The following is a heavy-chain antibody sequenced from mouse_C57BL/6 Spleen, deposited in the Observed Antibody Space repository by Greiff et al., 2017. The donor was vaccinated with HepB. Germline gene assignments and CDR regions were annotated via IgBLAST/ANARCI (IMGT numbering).Heavy chain of an antibody. CDR1: GFTFSDYY. CDR3: ARAVYYGSSYPYWYFEV. CDR2: INYDGSST. V-gene: IGHV5-16*01. Sequence: EVMLVESEGGLVQPGSSMKLSCTASGFTFSDYYMAWVRQVPEKGLEWVANINYDGSSTYYLDSLKSRFIISRDNAKNILYLQMSSLKSEDTATYYCARAVYYGSSYPYWYFEVWGTGTTVTVSS. J-gene: IGHJ1*03. D-gene: IGHD1-1*01.